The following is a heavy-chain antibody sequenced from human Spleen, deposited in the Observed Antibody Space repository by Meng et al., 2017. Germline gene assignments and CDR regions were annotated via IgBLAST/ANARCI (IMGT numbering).Heavy chain of an antibody. Sequence: QLQQWGAGLLKPSETLSLTCAVYGGSFSGYYWSWIRQPPGKGLEWIGEIPHGGSSAYNPSLKSRVSMSIDKSKNQFSLKLTSVTAADTAVYYCLRGSGGSVWGQGTLVTVSS. CDR3: LRGSGGSV. J-gene: IGHJ1*01. V-gene: IGHV4-34*01. D-gene: IGHD3-10*01. CDR1: GGSFSGYY. CDR2: IPHGGSS.